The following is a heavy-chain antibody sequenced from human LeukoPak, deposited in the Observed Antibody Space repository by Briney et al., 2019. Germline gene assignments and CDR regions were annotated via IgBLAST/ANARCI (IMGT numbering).Heavy chain of an antibody. CDR1: GFTFSSYA. CDR2: ISGSGGST. Sequence: GGSLRLSCAASGFTFSSYAMSWVRQAPGKGLEWVSAISGSGGSTYYADSVKGRFTISRDNSKNTLYLQMNSLRAEDTAVYYCARESADFWSANKNYMDVWGKGTTVTVSS. J-gene: IGHJ6*03. D-gene: IGHD3-3*01. CDR3: ARESADFWSANKNYMDV. V-gene: IGHV3-23*01.